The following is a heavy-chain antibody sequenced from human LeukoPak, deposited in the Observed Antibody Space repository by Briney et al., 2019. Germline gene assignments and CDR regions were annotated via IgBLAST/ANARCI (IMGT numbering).Heavy chain of an antibody. CDR1: GITFSRFW. D-gene: IGHD3-22*01. V-gene: IGHV3-7*01. CDR2: INQDGSEK. J-gene: IGHJ3*02. CDR3: ARGVPRYYESSGYEDDAFDI. Sequence: GGSLRLSCAASGITFSRFWMSWVRQAPGKGLQWVANINQDGSEKHYVDSVKGRFTISRDNAENSLYLQMNSLRDEDTAVYYCARGVPRYYESSGYEDDAFDIWGQGTMVTVSS.